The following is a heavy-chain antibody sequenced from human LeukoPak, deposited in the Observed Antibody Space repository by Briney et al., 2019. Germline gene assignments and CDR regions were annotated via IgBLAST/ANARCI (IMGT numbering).Heavy chain of an antibody. CDR2: IIPIFGTA. J-gene: IGHJ4*02. CDR3: ARYGGGSCGWYVGY. Sequence: ASVKVFCKATGLTNTSYAISSVRQAPGQGLEWMGGIIPIFGTANYAQKFQGRVTITADESTSTAYMELSSLRSEDTAVYYCARYGGGSCGWYVGYWGQGTLVAVSS. V-gene: IGHV1-69*13. CDR1: GLTNTSYA. D-gene: IGHD6-19*01.